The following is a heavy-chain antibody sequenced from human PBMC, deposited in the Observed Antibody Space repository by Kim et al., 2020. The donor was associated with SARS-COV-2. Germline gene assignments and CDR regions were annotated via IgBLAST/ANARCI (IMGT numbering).Heavy chain of an antibody. CDR3: AGGSDYDY. J-gene: IGHJ4*02. Sequence: RDSYTTYSPSFQGHVTISADKSISTAYLQWSSLKASDTAIYYCAGGSDYDYWGQGTLVTVSS. CDR2: RDSYT. V-gene: IGHV5-10-1*01. D-gene: IGHD4-17*01.